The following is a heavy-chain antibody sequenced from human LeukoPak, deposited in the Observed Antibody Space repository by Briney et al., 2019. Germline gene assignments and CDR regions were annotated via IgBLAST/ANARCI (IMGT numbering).Heavy chain of an antibody. CDR3: ARDLVVAVAGFDY. J-gene: IGHJ4*02. CDR1: GASISSYY. CDR2: IKQDGSEK. V-gene: IGHV3-7*05. Sequence: ETLSLTCTVSGASISSYYWTWIRQSPGKGLEWVANIKQDGSEKYYVDSVKGRFTISRDNAKNSLYLQMNSLRAEDTAVYYCARDLVVAVAGFDYWGQGTLVTVSS. D-gene: IGHD6-19*01.